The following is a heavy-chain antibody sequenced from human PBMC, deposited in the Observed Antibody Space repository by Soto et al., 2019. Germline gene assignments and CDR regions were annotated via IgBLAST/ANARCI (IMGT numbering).Heavy chain of an antibody. V-gene: IGHV3-48*02. CDR2: ISSSSSTI. D-gene: IGHD3-22*01. J-gene: IGHJ4*02. Sequence: EVQLVESGGVLVQPGGSLRLSCAASGFTFSSYSMNWVRQAPGKGLEWVSYISSSSSTIYYADSVKGRFTISRDYAKTSLYLQMNSLRDEDTAVYYCARGNPITMIVVVAPDFDYWGQGTLVTVSS. CDR3: ARGNPITMIVVVAPDFDY. CDR1: GFTFSSYS.